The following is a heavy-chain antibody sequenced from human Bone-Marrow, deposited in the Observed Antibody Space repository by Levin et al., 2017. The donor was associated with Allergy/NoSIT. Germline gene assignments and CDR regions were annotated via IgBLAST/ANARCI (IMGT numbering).Heavy chain of an antibody. V-gene: IGHV5-51*01. Sequence: GGSLRLSCRASGYQFADHWIGWVRQLPGKGLEWMGNIYPGDSETRSSPSFQGQVTISVDKYINTAYLQWYSLSASDTAMYLCARQPDSLPPYDGEWVEEHYFDYWAQGTVVSGSS. CDR1: GYQFADHW. CDR2: IYPGDSET. CDR3: ARQPDSLPPYDGEWVEEHYFDY. D-gene: IGHD3-10*01. J-gene: IGHJ4*02.